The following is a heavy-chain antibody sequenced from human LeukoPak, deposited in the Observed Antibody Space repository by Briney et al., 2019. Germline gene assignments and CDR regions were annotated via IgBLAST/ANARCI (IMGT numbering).Heavy chain of an antibody. D-gene: IGHD5-18*01. CDR1: GFTFSSYE. J-gene: IGHJ4*02. V-gene: IGHV3-48*03. CDR3: AGDGPGYSFDY. Sequence: PGGSLRLSCAASGFTFSSYEMNWVRQAPGKGLEWVSWISTSGSTLNYADSVKGRFTVSRDNARNSLYLQMNSLRAEDTAVYYCAGDGPGYSFDYWGQGTLVTVSS. CDR2: ISTSGSTL.